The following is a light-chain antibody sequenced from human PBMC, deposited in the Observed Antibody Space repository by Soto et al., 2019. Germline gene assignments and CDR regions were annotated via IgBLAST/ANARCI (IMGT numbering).Light chain of an antibody. V-gene: IGKV3D-15*01. CDR1: QSVSNN. J-gene: IGKJ4*01. Sequence: EIVLTQSPATLSVSPGERAALSCRASQSVSNNLAWYQQKPGQPPRLLIFGASTRATGIPARFSGSGSEAEFALTISTLQSEDFAVYYCQQYSVLPLTFGGGTEVEIK. CDR3: QQYSVLPLT. CDR2: GAS.